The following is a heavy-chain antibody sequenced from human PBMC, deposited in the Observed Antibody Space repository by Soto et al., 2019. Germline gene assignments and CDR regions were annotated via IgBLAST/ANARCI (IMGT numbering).Heavy chain of an antibody. CDR1: GGTFSSYA. CDR2: VIPKASQP. J-gene: IGHJ6*02. CDR3: ARESSSPNYFYYGMDV. V-gene: IGHV1-69*01. D-gene: IGHD6-6*01. Sequence: QVQLVQSGAEVKKPGSSVTVSCTASGGTFSSYAVSWVRQAPGQGLEWMGVVIPKASQPKYAQKFQGRVTISAGYCTAYMEVRSLRADDTAVYYCARESSSPNYFYYGMDVWGQGTTVIVSS.